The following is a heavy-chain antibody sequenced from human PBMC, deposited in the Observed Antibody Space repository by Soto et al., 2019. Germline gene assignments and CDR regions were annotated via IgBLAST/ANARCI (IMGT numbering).Heavy chain of an antibody. Sequence: ESGGGVVQPGKSLRLSCAASNFSFSNYGMHWVRQAPGKGLEWVAVTTYDGRQTYYADSVKGRFTISRDNSKNMLYLQMNSLRIDDTAVYYCAKDWREGYDTEAYDIWGQGTEVTVSS. CDR2: TTYDGRQT. D-gene: IGHD5-12*01. V-gene: IGHV3-30*18. CDR1: NFSFSNYG. CDR3: AKDWREGYDTEAYDI. J-gene: IGHJ3*02.